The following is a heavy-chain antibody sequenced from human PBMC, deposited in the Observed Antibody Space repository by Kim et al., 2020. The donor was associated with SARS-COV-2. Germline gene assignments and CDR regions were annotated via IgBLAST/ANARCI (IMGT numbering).Heavy chain of an antibody. J-gene: IGHJ4*02. Sequence: GGSLRLSCAASGFTFNNYAMHWVRQAPGKGLEWVSGISRNSGSIGYADSVKGRFTISRDNAKNSLYLQMNSLRAEDTALYYCAKDLGGVRGYDFDYWGQGTLVTVSS. V-gene: IGHV3-9*01. CDR3: AKDLGGVRGYDFDY. CDR1: GFTFNNYA. CDR2: ISRNSGSI. D-gene: IGHD5-12*01.